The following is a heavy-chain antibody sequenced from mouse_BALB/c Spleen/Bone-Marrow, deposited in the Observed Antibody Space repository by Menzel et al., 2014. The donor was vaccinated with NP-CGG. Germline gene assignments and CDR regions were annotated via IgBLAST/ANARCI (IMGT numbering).Heavy chain of an antibody. CDR3: ARDGYY. V-gene: IGHV1S81*02. D-gene: IGHD2-3*01. CDR2: INPSNGRT. J-gene: IGHJ3*01. CDR1: GYTFTSYW. Sequence: VKLMESGAELVKPGASVKLSCKASGYTFTSYWMHWVKQRPGQGLEWIGEINPSNGRTDYNEKFKSKATLTVDKSSSTACMQLSSLTSEDSAVYYCARDGYYWGQGTLVTVSA.